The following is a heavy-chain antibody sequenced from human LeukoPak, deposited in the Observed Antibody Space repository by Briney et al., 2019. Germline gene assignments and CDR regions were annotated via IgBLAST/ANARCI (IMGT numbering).Heavy chain of an antibody. CDR1: GFTFSSYG. CDR3: AKRMDIVVVPAADFDY. V-gene: IGHV3-30*02. Sequence: PGGSLRLSCAASGFTFSSYGMHCVRQAPGKGLEWVAFIRYDGSNKYYADSVKGRFTISRDNSKNTLYLQMNSLRAEDTAVYYCAKRMDIVVVPAADFDYWGQGTPVTVSS. J-gene: IGHJ4*02. CDR2: IRYDGSNK. D-gene: IGHD2-2*03.